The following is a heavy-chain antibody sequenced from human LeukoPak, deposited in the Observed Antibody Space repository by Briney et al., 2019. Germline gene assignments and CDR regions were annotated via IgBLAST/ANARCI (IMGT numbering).Heavy chain of an antibody. CDR1: GYTFSSYY. J-gene: IGHJ4*02. D-gene: IGHD6-19*01. CDR3: ARVAGSGWSLTPFDY. Sequence: ASVTVSCTASGYTFSSYYMHWVRQAPGQGLEWMGIINPSDGSTNYAQKFQGRVTITRDTSTSTVYMELSSLRSEDTAVYYCARVAGSGWSLTPFDYWGQGTLVTVSS. V-gene: IGHV1-46*01. CDR2: INPSDGST.